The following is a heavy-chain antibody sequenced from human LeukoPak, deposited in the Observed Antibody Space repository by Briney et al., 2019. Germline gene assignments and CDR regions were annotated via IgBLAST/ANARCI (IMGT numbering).Heavy chain of an antibody. CDR2: ISYDGSNK. D-gene: IGHD6-19*01. V-gene: IGHV3-30*04. J-gene: IGHJ3*02. Sequence: PGGSLRLSCAASGFTFSSYAMHWVRQAPGKGLEWVAVISYDGSNKYYADSVKGRFTISRDNSKNTLYLQMNSLRAEDTAVYYCAREETVAGTEGASDIWGQGTMVTVSS. CDR3: AREETVAGTEGASDI. CDR1: GFTFSSYA.